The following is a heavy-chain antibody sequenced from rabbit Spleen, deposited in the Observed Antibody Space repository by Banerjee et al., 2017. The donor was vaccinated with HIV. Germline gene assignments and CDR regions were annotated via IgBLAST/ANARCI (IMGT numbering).Heavy chain of an antibody. CDR3: ARDSSSSISSHSKGL. Sequence: LEESGGGLVQPEGSLKLSCTASGFSFSNKAVMCWVRQAPGKGLEWIACIEGGSSTFSYRASWAKGRFTISKTSSTAVTLQVTTVTAADTATCFCARDSSSSISSHSKGLWGPGALVTVS. V-gene: IGHV1S45*01. D-gene: IGHD1-1*01. CDR1: GFSFSNKAV. J-gene: IGHJ6*01. CDR2: IEGGSSTFS.